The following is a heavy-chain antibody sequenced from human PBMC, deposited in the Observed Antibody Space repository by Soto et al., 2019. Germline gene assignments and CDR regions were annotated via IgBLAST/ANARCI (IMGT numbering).Heavy chain of an antibody. Sequence: GGSLRLSCAASGFTFSSYAMSWVRQAPGKGLEWVSAISGSGGSTYYADSVKGRFTISRDNSKNTLYLQMNSLRAEDTAVYYCAKPLFGGVIVLPDAFDIWGQGTMVTVSS. V-gene: IGHV3-23*01. J-gene: IGHJ3*02. CDR2: ISGSGGST. CDR3: AKPLFGGVIVLPDAFDI. CDR1: GFTFSSYA. D-gene: IGHD3-16*02.